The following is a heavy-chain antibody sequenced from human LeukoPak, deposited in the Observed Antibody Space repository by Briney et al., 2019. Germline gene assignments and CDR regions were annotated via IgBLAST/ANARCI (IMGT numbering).Heavy chain of an antibody. D-gene: IGHD2-21*02. J-gene: IGHJ2*01. CDR2: IYYSGST. CDR3: ARVTGNWYIDL. V-gene: IGHV4-39*07. CDR1: GGSISSSSYY. Sequence: PSETLSLTCTVSGGSISSSSYYWGWIRQPPGKGLEWIGSIYYSGSTYYNPSLKSRLIMSVDTSKNQFSLKLSSVTAADTAIYYCARVTGNWYIDLWGRGTLVTVSS.